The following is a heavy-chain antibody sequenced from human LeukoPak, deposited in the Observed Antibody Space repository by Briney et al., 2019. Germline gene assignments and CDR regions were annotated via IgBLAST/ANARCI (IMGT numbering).Heavy chain of an antibody. Sequence: SETLSLTCAVYGGSFSSYYWSWIRQPPGKGLEWIGEINHTGGTNYNPSLKSRVTISVDMSKDQYSLKLSSVTAADTAVYYCARSRDGYLDYWGQGTLVTVSS. CDR1: GGSFSSYY. CDR3: ARSRDGYLDY. D-gene: IGHD5-24*01. CDR2: INHTGGT. V-gene: IGHV4-34*01. J-gene: IGHJ4*02.